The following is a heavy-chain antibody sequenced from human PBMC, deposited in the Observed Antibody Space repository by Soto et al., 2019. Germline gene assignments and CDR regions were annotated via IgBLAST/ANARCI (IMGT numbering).Heavy chain of an antibody. Sequence: PSETLSLTCTLSGGAISEYYWSWIRQSPEKGLEWIGYIFYSGSTNYNPSLRSRVTISVDTSKNQFSLRLKSLTAADTAEYYCARVGCSGTSCFFGSSKIYEFDVWGPGTTVTVSS. V-gene: IGHV4-59*01. CDR3: ARVGCSGTSCFFGSSKIYEFDV. CDR2: IFYSGST. J-gene: IGHJ6*02. D-gene: IGHD2-2*01. CDR1: GGAISEYY.